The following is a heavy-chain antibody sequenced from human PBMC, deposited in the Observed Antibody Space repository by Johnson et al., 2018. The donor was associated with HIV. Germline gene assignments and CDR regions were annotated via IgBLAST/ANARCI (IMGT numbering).Heavy chain of an antibody. Sequence: VQLVESGGGLVQPGRSLRLSCAASGFTFDDYAMHWVRQAPGKGLEWVSGISWNSGSIGYADSVKRRFTISRDTAKNSLYLQMNSLRAEDTALYYCAKALSSGWFYAFDIWGQGTKVTVSS. V-gene: IGHV3-9*01. CDR1: GFTFDDYA. J-gene: IGHJ3*02. CDR2: ISWNSGSI. CDR3: AKALSSGWFYAFDI. D-gene: IGHD3-22*01.